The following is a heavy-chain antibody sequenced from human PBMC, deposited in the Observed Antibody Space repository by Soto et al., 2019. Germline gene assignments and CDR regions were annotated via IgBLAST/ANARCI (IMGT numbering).Heavy chain of an antibody. J-gene: IGHJ4*02. V-gene: IGHV3-30-3*01. CDR1: GFSFRSYA. CDR2: MSYDGGYK. CDR3: ARARLDTPALEY. Sequence: QVQLVESGGGVVQPGRSLRLSCAASGFSFRSYAMHWVRQAPGKGLEWVAVMSYDGGYKDYPDSVKGRFTISSDNSKNTLYLQMSSLRAEDTAVYYCARARLDTPALEYWGQGTLVTVSS. D-gene: IGHD2-2*01.